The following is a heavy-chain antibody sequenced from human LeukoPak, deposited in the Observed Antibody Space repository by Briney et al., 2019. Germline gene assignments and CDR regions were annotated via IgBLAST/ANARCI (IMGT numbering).Heavy chain of an antibody. J-gene: IGHJ4*02. CDR2: ISYDGSNK. V-gene: IGHV3-30*18. Sequence: PGGALRLSCAAPGFTFNSYGIHWVPQAPGKGLERVAFISYDGSNKYYADSVKGRFTISRDNSKITVYLQMNSLRAEDTSVYYCAKVDYYGSGRSLDYWGQGTLVTVSS. D-gene: IGHD3-10*01. CDR3: AKVDYYGSGRSLDY. CDR1: GFTFNSYG.